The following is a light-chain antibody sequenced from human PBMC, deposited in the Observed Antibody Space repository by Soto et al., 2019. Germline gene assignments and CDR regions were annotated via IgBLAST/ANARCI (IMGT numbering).Light chain of an antibody. CDR3: QQYGTSALS. CDR2: GAS. V-gene: IGKV3-15*01. J-gene: IGKJ4*01. Sequence: EIVMTQSPATLSVSPGERATLSCRASQSVSSNLAWYQQKPGQAPRLLIYGASTRATGIPARFSGSGSGTEFTLTISRLEPEDCAVYYCQQYGTSALSFGGGTKVEIK. CDR1: QSVSSN.